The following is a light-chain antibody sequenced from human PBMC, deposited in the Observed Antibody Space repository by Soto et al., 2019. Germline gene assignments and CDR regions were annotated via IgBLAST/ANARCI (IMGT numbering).Light chain of an antibody. V-gene: IGLV2-14*03. CDR3: SSYTSATTYV. J-gene: IGLJ1*01. CDR1: SSDIGAYNY. CDR2: DVS. Sequence: QAVVTQPASVSGSPGQSITISCTGTSSDIGAYNYDSWYQQHHPGEAPKLIIYDVSHRPPGVSNRFSGSKSGNTASLTISGLQTEDEADYYCSSYTSATTYVFGTGTKLTVL.